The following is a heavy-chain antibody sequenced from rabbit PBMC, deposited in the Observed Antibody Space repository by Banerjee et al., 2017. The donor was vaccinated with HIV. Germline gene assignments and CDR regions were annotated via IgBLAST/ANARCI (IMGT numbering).Heavy chain of an antibody. V-gene: IGHV1S47*01. J-gene: IGHJ4*01. CDR2: IYNGDGST. CDR1: GFDLSSGYD. CDR3: ARDLAGVVGWNLNL. Sequence: QEQLVESGGDLVKPEGSLTLTCTASGFDLSSGYDMCWVRQAPGKGPEWIACIYNGDGSTYYASWVNGRFTISRSTSLNTVTLQMTSLTAADTATYFCARDLAGVVGWNLNLWGQGTLVTVS. D-gene: IGHD4-1*01.